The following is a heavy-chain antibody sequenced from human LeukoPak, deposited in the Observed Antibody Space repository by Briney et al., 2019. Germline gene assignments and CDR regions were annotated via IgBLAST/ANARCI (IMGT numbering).Heavy chain of an antibody. CDR3: AKGPGIISSSWYNY. CDR1: GFTFSSYA. D-gene: IGHD6-13*01. V-gene: IGHV3-23*01. J-gene: IGHJ4*02. Sequence: PGGSLRLSCAASGFTFSSYAMSWVRQAPGKGLEWVSAISGSGGSTYYADSVKGRFTISRDNSKNTLYLQMNSLRAEDTVVYYCAKGPGIISSSWYNYWGQGTLVTVSS. CDR2: ISGSGGST.